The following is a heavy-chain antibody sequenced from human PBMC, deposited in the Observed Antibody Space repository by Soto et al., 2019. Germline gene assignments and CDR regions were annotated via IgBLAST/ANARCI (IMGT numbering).Heavy chain of an antibody. J-gene: IGHJ3*01. CDR1: GFTFSSYA. CDR2: ISGSGGST. V-gene: IGHV3-23*01. D-gene: IGHD3-16*01. Sequence: EVQLLESGGGLVQPGGSLRLSCAASGFTFSSYAMSWVRQAPGKGLEWVSAISGSGGSTYYADSVKGRFTISRDKSKNTLFRETNSLRAEYTAVYYCAKEARASRGGGVFWGQGTMVTVSS. CDR3: AKEARASRGGGVF.